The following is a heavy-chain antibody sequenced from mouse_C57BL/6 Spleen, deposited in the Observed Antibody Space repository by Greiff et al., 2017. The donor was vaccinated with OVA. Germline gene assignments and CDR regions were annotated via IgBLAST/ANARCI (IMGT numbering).Heavy chain of an antibody. CDR1: GYAFTNYL. J-gene: IGHJ1*03. CDR3: ARSRRYFDV. Sequence: VKLQESGAELVRPGTSVKVSCKASGYAFTNYLIEWVKQRPGQGLEWIGVINPGSGGTNYNEKFKGKATLTADTSSSTAYMQLSSLTSEDSAVYFCARSRRYFDVWGTGTTVTVSS. CDR2: INPGSGGT. V-gene: IGHV1-54*01.